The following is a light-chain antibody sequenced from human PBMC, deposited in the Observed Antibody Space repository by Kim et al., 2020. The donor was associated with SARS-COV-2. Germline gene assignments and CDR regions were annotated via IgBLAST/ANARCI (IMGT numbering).Light chain of an antibody. CDR1: SSDVGSYNL. J-gene: IGLJ1*01. CDR3: CSYAGSSTYV. CDR2: EAS. Sequence: QSNTSSCTGTSSDVGSYNLVSWYQQNPGKAPKLMIYEASKRPSGFSNRFSGSKSGNTASLTISGLQAEDEADYYCCSYAGSSTYVFGTGTKVT. V-gene: IGLV2-23*01.